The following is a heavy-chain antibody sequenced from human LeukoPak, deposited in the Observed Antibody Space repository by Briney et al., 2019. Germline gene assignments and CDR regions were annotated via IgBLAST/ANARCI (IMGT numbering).Heavy chain of an antibody. Sequence: PSETLSLTCAVYGGSFSGYYWSWIRQPPGKGLEWIGEINHSGSTNYNPSLKSRVTISVDTSKNQFPLKLSSVTAADTAVYYCARVFRPHYYYYYGMDVWGQGTTVTVSS. CDR1: GGSFSGYY. J-gene: IGHJ6*02. D-gene: IGHD2/OR15-2a*01. CDR3: ARVFRPHYYYYYGMDV. CDR2: INHSGST. V-gene: IGHV4-34*01.